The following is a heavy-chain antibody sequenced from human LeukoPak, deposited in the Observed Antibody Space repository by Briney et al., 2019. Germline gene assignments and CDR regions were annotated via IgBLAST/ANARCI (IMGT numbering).Heavy chain of an antibody. Sequence: ASVKVSCKASGYTFNSYDINWVRQATGQGLEWMAWMNPNSGDTGYAQKFQGRVTLTRDTSISTAYMELSDLTSEDTAIYYCARASLGFPPLGYWGQGPLVSVSS. CDR3: ARASLGFPPLGY. CDR1: GYTFNSYD. V-gene: IGHV1-8*01. J-gene: IGHJ4*02. D-gene: IGHD3-16*01. CDR2: MNPNSGDT.